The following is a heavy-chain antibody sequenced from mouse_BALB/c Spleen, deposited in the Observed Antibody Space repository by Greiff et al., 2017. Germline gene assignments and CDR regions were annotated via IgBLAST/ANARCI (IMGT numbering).Heavy chain of an antibody. CDR2: IRSKSNNYAT. CDR1: GFTFNTYA. CDR3: VRYGNYAMDY. J-gene: IGHJ4*01. D-gene: IGHD2-1*01. V-gene: IGHV10-1*02. Sequence: EVQVVESGGGLVQPKGSLKLSCAASGFTFNTYAMNWVRQAPGKGLEWVARIRSKSNNYATYYADSVKDRFTISRDDSQSMLYLQMNNLKTEDTAMYYCVRYGNYAMDYWGQGTSVTVSS.